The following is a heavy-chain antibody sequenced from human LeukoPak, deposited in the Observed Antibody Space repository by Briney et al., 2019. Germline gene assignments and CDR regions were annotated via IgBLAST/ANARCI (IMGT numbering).Heavy chain of an antibody. CDR1: GFTFSSYW. J-gene: IGHJ4*02. CDR2: INSGGSST. CDR3: ARGGDYPFDY. Sequence: PGGSLRLSCAASGFTFSSYWMHWVRQVPGKGLVWVSRINSGGSSTSHADSVKGRFTISRDNAKNTLYLQMNSLRAEDTAVYHCARGGDYPFDYWGQGTLVTVSS. V-gene: IGHV3-74*01. D-gene: IGHD4-17*01.